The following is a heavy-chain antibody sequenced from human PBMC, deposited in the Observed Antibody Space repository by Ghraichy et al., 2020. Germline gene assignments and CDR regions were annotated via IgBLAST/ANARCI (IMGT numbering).Heavy chain of an antibody. V-gene: IGHV4-59*01. CDR3: ARSMVRGVPNWFDP. CDR1: GGSSGSYY. CDR2: IYYSGST. J-gene: IGHJ5*02. Sequence: SETLSLTCTVSGGSSGSYYWSWIRQPPGKGLEWIGYIYYSGSTNYNPSLKSRVTISVDTSKNQFSLKLSSVTAADTAVYYCARSMVRGVPNWFDPWGQGTLVTVSS. D-gene: IGHD3-10*01.